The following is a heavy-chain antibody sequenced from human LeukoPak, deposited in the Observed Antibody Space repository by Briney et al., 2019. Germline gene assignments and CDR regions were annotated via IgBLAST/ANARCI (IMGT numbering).Heavy chain of an antibody. CDR1: GGSISSHY. V-gene: IGHV4-59*11. CDR2: IYYSGST. Sequence: SETLSLTCTVSGGSISSHYWSWIRQPPGKGLVWIGYIYYSGSTNYNPSLKSRVTISVDTSKNQFSLKLSSVTAADTAVYYCARGIRPGEYPNNWFDPWGQGTLVTVSS. CDR3: ARGIRPGEYPNNWFDP. D-gene: IGHD2-2*02. J-gene: IGHJ5*02.